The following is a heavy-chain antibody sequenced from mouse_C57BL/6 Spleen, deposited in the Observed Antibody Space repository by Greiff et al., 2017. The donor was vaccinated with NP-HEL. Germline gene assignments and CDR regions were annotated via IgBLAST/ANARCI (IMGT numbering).Heavy chain of an antibody. J-gene: IGHJ3*01. CDR1: GYTFTDYN. Sequence: EVQLQQSGPELVKPGASVKMSCKASGYTFTDYNMHWVKQSHGKSLEWIGYINPNNGGTSYNQKFKGKATLTVNKSSSTAYMGLRSLTSEDSAVYYCARGGYDGPAWFAYWGQGTLVTVSA. CDR2: INPNNGGT. V-gene: IGHV1-22*01. CDR3: ARGGYDGPAWFAY. D-gene: IGHD2-3*01.